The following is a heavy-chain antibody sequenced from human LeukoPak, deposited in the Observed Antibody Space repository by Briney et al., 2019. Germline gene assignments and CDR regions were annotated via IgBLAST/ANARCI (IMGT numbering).Heavy chain of an antibody. D-gene: IGHD3-22*01. J-gene: IGHJ4*02. CDR3: ARGWGPYYDSSGYREANPEFDY. V-gene: IGHV1-18*01. CDR1: GYTFTSYG. Sequence: GASVKVSCKASGYTFTSYGISWVRQAPGQGLEWMGWISAYNGNTNYAQKLQGRVTMTTDTSTSTAYMELRSLRSDDTAVYYCARGWGPYYDSSGYREANPEFDYWGQGTLVTVSS. CDR2: ISAYNGNT.